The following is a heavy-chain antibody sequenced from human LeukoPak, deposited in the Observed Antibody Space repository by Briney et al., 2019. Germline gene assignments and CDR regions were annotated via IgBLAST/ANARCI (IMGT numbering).Heavy chain of an antibody. V-gene: IGHV4-59*01. CDR3: ARVDPPRLGEGDYFDY. J-gene: IGHJ4*02. D-gene: IGHD3-16*01. CDR1: GGSISSYY. Sequence: SETLSLTCTVSGGSISSYYWSWIRQPPGKGLEWIGYIYYSGSTNYNPSLKSRVTISVDTSKNQFSLKLSSVTAADTAVYYWARVDPPRLGEGDYFDYWGQGTLVTVSS. CDR2: IYYSGST.